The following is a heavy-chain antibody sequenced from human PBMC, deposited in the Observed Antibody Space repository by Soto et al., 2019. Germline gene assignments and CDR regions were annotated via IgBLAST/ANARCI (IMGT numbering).Heavy chain of an antibody. V-gene: IGHV1-69*13. J-gene: IGHJ6*02. CDR1: GGIFSSYA. D-gene: IGHD5-18*01. CDR3: AKNSYGYDYYYGMDV. CDR2: IIPIFGTA. Sequence: SVKVSCKASGGIFSSYAISWVRQAPGQGLEWMGGIIPIFGTANYAQRFQGRVTITADESTSTAYMELSSLRSEDTAVYYCAKNSYGYDYYYGMDVWGQGTTVTVSS.